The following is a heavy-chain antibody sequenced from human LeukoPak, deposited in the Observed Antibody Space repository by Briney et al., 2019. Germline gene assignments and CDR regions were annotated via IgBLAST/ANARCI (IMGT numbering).Heavy chain of an antibody. CDR1: GGSISSSSYY. J-gene: IGHJ5*02. CDR2: IYYSGST. D-gene: IGHD2-2*01. V-gene: IGHV4-39*07. Sequence: SETLSLTCTVSGGSISSSSYYWGWIRQPPGKGLEWIGSIYYSGSTYYNPSLKSRVTISVDTSKNQFSLKLSSVTAADTAVYYCARAAIVVVPAAPANWFDPWGQGTLDTVSS. CDR3: ARAAIVVVPAAPANWFDP.